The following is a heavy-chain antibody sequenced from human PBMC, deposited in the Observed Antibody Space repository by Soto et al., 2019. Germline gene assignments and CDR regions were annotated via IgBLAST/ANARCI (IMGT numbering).Heavy chain of an antibody. V-gene: IGHV3-23*01. CDR1: GFTFSSYA. D-gene: IGHD3-16*01. CDR3: AKGVAPRNYDYVWGSPTGN. Sequence: WGSLRLSCAASGFTFSSYAMSWVRQAPGKGLEWVSAISGSGGSTYYADSVKGRFTISRDNSKNTLYLQMNSLRAEDTAVYYCAKGVAPRNYDYVWGSPTGNWGQGTLVTVSS. J-gene: IGHJ4*02. CDR2: ISGSGGST.